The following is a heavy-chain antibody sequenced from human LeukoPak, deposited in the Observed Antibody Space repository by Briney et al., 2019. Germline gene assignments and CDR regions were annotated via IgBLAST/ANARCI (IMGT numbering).Heavy chain of an antibody. Sequence: ASVKVSCKASGYTFTDYYMHWVRQAPGHGLEWMGWIDPNTGGTNYAQKFQGRVTMTRDTSLSTAYMELSRLRSDDTAVYYCARDLGDYQRDYFDPWGQGTLVTVSS. CDR2: IDPNTGGT. CDR1: GYTFTDYY. J-gene: IGHJ5*02. V-gene: IGHV1-2*02. CDR3: ARDLGDYQRDYFDP. D-gene: IGHD4-17*01.